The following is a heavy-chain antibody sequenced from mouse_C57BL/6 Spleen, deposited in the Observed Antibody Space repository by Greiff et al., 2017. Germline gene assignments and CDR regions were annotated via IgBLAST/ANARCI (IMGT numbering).Heavy chain of an antibody. CDR2: INPGSGGT. CDR1: GYAFTNYL. Sequence: VKLQQSGAELVRPGTSVKVSCKASGYAFTNYLIEWVKQRPGQGLEWIGVINPGSGGTNYNEKFKGKATLTADKSSSTAYMQLSSLTSEDSAVYFCARGLTSYAMDYWGQGTSVTVSS. V-gene: IGHV1-54*01. D-gene: IGHD3-1*01. CDR3: ARGLTSYAMDY. J-gene: IGHJ4*01.